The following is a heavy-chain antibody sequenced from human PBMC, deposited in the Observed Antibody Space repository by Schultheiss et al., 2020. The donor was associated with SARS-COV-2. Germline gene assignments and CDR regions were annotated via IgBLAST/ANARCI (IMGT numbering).Heavy chain of an antibody. CDR3: ARAPAFLMYSSGWYVTDV. CDR2: IYYSGST. CDR1: GGSISSYY. J-gene: IGHJ6*04. D-gene: IGHD6-19*01. V-gene: IGHV4-59*01. Sequence: SETLSLTCTVSGGSISSYYWSWIRQPPGKGLEWIGYIYYSGSTNYNPYLKSRVTISVDTSKNQFSLKLSSVTAADTAVYYCARAPAFLMYSSGWYVTDVWGKGTTVTVSS.